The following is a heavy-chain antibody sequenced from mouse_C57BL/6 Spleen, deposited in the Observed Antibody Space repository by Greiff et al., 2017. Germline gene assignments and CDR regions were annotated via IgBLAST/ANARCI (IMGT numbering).Heavy chain of an antibody. Sequence: EVKLVESGGGLVKPGGSLKLSCAASGFTFSDYGMHWVRQAPEKGLEWVAYISSGSSTIYYADTVKGRFTISRDTAKTTLFLQMTSLRSEDTSMYYCARKRGNSDAMDYWGQGTSVTVSS. V-gene: IGHV5-17*01. CDR2: ISSGSSTI. CDR1: GFTFSDYG. CDR3: ARKRGNSDAMDY. D-gene: IGHD2-1*01. J-gene: IGHJ4*01.